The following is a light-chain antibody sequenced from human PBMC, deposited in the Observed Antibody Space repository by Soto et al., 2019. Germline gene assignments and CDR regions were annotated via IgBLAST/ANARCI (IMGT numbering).Light chain of an antibody. V-gene: IGKV3-15*01. CDR3: QQYNNWPQT. CDR2: GAS. CDR1: QSVSSN. J-gene: IGKJ1*01. Sequence: EIVMTQSPATLSVSPGERATLSCRASQSVSSNVAWYQQIPGQTPRLLIYGASTRATGIPVRFSGSGSGTEFTLTISSLQSEDFAVYYCQQYNNWPQTFGQGTKVEIK.